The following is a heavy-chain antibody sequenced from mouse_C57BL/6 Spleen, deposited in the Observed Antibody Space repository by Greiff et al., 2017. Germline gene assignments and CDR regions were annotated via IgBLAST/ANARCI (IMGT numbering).Heavy chain of an antibody. D-gene: IGHD1-1*01. J-gene: IGHJ1*03. CDR1: GYTFTSYW. CDR3: ARGDYDSSPYWYFDV. V-gene: IGHV1-69*01. CDR2: IDPSDSYT. Sequence: QVQLQQPGAELVMPGASVKLSCKASGYTFTSYWMHWVKQRPGQGLEWIGEIDPSDSYTNYNQKFKGKSTLTVDKSSSTAYMQLSSLTSEDAAVYYCARGDYDSSPYWYFDVWGTGTTVTVSS.